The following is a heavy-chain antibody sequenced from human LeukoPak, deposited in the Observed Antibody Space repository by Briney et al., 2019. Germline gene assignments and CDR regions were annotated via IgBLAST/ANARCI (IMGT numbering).Heavy chain of an antibody. CDR1: GFTFSDYY. CDR3: ARDSGGTAMVTTAVDY. D-gene: IGHD5-18*01. J-gene: IGHJ4*02. Sequence: PGGSLRLSCAASGFTFSDYYMSWIRQAPGKGLEWVSYISSSSSYTNYADSVKGRFTISRDNAKNSLYLQMNSLRAEDTAVYYCARDSGGTAMVTTAVDYWGQGTLVTVSS. CDR2: ISSSSSYT. V-gene: IGHV3-11*06.